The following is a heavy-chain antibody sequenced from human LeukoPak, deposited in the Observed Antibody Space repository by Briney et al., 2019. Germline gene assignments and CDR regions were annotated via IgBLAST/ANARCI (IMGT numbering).Heavy chain of an antibody. CDR2: IKNDGYET. V-gene: IGHV3-74*01. CDR3: ASDRVYYGMDV. CDR1: GFTFSSYW. Sequence: GGSLRLSCAASGFTFSSYWMHWVRQAPGKGLMWVSRIKNDGYETNYADSVKGRFTISRDNAKNTLYLQMNSLTVEDTAVYYCASDRVYYGMDVWGQGTTVSVSS. J-gene: IGHJ6*02.